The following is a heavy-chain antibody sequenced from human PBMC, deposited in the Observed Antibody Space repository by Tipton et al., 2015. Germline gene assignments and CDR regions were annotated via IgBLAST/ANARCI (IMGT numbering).Heavy chain of an antibody. V-gene: IGHV6-1*01. Sequence: GLVKPSQTLSLTCAISGDSVSSNSDAWNWIRQSPSRGLEWLGRTYYRTRWYNDYAVSFKSRITINPDTSKNQFTLHMNSVTPGDTAMCYCARGAQHSTWSWGQGPLVTVSS. J-gene: IGHJ5*01. CDR1: GDSVSSNSDA. CDR3: ARGAQHSTWS. CDR2: TYYRTRWYN. D-gene: IGHD6-13*01.